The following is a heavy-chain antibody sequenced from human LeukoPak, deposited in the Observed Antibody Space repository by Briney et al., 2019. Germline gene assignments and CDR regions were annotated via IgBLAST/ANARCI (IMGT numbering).Heavy chain of an antibody. Sequence: SETLSLTCTVSGGSISSYYWSWIRQPPGKGLGWIGYIYYSGSTNYNPSLKSRVTISVDTSKNQFSLKLSPVTAADTAVYYCARSPRCSTSCPIDYWGQGTLVTASS. J-gene: IGHJ4*02. CDR2: IYYSGST. D-gene: IGHD2-2*01. V-gene: IGHV4-59*01. CDR1: GGSISSYY. CDR3: ARSPRCSTSCPIDY.